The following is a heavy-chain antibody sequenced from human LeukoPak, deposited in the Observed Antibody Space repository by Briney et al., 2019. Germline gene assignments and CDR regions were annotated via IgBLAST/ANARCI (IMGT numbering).Heavy chain of an antibody. J-gene: IGHJ5*02. CDR1: GGTFSSYA. D-gene: IGHD2-2*02. CDR3: AREREQGHIVVVPAVIRDHLNNWFDP. CDR2: IIPIFGTA. Sequence: ASVKVSCKASGGTFSSYAISWVRQAPGQGLEWMGGIIPIFGTANYAQKFQGRVTITADESTSTAYMELSSLRSEDTAVYYCAREREQGHIVVVPAVIRDHLNNWFDPWGQGTLVTVSS. V-gene: IGHV1-69*13.